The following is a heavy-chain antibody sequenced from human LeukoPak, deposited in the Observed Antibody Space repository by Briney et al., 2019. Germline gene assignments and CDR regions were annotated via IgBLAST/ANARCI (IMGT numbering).Heavy chain of an antibody. D-gene: IGHD3-3*01. CDR3: GRGPLTIFGVVRLYHYGMDV. Sequence: SETLSLTCAVYGGSFSGYYWSWIRQPPGKGLEWIGEINHGGSTNYNPSLKSRVTISVDTSKNQFSLKLSSVTAADTAVYYCGRGPLTIFGVVRLYHYGMDVWGQGTTVTVSS. CDR1: GGSFSGYY. J-gene: IGHJ6*02. CDR2: INHGGST. V-gene: IGHV4-34*01.